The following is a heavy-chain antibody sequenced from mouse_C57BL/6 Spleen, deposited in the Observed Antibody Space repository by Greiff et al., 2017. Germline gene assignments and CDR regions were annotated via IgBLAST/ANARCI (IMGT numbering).Heavy chain of an antibody. CDR2: INPYNGDT. D-gene: IGHD2-3*01. CDR1: GYSFTGYF. CDR3: ARFYTDGAMDY. V-gene: IGHV1-20*01. J-gene: IGHJ4*01. Sequence: EVQLQESGPELVKPGDSVKISCKASGYSFTGYFMNWVMQSHGKSLEWIGRINPYNGDTFYNQKFKGKATLTVDKSSSTAHMELRSLTSEDSAVYYCARFYTDGAMDYWGQGTSVTVSS.